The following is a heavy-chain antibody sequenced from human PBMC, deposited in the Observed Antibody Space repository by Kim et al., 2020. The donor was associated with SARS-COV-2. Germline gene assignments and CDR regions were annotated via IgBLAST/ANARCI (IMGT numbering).Heavy chain of an antibody. CDR3: ARGGISGYDY. D-gene: IGHD3-22*01. Sequence: GGSLRLSCAASGFTFSTYAMSWVRQAPGKGLEWVSTISGSGGRTYYADSVKGHFTISRDNSKNTLFLQMNNLRAEDTAVYYCARGGISGYDYWGQGTLVTVSS. CDR1: GFTFSTYA. V-gene: IGHV3-23*01. J-gene: IGHJ4*02. CDR2: ISGSGGRT.